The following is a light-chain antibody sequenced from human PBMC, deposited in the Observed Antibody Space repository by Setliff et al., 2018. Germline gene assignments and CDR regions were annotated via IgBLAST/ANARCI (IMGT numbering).Light chain of an antibody. J-gene: IGLJ2*01. CDR3: TSYAGNNNLI. CDR1: ASDVGAYNF. V-gene: IGLV2-14*03. Sequence: QSVLTQPASVSGSPGQSITISCTGTASDVGAYNFVSWYQQHPGKAPKFIIYDVSNRPSGVSNRFSGSKSGNTASLTISGLQAEDEADYYCTSYAGNNNLIFGGGTK. CDR2: DVS.